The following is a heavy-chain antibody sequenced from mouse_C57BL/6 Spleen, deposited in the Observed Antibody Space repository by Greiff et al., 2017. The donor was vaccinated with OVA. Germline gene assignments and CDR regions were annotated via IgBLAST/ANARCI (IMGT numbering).Heavy chain of an antibody. D-gene: IGHD2-1*01. Sequence: VQLQQSGTVLARPGASVKMSCKTSGYTFTSYWMHWVKQRPGQGLEWIGAIYPGNSDTSYNQKFKGKAKLTAVTSASTAYMELSSLTNEDSAVYYGTRWGGNYHYAMDYWGQGTSVTVSS. J-gene: IGHJ4*01. CDR3: TRWGGNYHYAMDY. CDR1: GYTFTSYW. V-gene: IGHV1-5*01. CDR2: IYPGNSDT.